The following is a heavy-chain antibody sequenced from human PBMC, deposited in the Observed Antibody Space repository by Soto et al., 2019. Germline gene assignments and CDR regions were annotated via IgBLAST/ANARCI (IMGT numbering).Heavy chain of an antibody. CDR1: GGSVSSGSYY. CDR2: IYYTRST. J-gene: IGHJ4*02. D-gene: IGHD3-3*01. V-gene: IGHV4-61*01. CDR3: PGGTFFGVFSYRY. Sequence: QVQLQESGPGLVKPSETLSLTCTVSGGSVSSGSYYWSWLGQPPGKGLEWIGYIYYTRSTNYNRSLKLPVTNSVATPQIHLSLKLGSVTAADTCVYYCPGGTFFGVFSYRYWGKGTLVTVSS.